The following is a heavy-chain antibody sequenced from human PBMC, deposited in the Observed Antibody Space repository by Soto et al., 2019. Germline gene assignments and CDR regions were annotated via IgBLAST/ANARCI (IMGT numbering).Heavy chain of an antibody. CDR2: ISWNSGSI. V-gene: IGHV3-9*03. CDR1: GFTFDDYA. D-gene: IGHD2-15*01. J-gene: IGHJ4*02. Sequence: EVQLVESGGGLVQPGRSLRLSCAAYGFTFDDYAMHWVRQAPGKGLEWVSGISWNSGSIGYADSVKGRFTISRDNAKNYMYLQMNGLRGEDMALYYCAKDIGWTGDYSGGSCYGGLDYWGEGTLVTVAS. CDR3: AKDIGWTGDYSGGSCYGGLDY.